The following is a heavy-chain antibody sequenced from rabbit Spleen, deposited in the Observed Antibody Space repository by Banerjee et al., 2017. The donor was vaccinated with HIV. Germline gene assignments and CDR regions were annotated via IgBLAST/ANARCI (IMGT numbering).Heavy chain of an antibody. Sequence: QSLEESGGDLVKPGASLTLTCTASGFSFNSIYYMCWVRQAPGKGLEWIACIYAGSSGSTYSATWAKGRFTISKTSSTTVTLQMTSLTAADTATYFCARDTGTSFSTYGMDLWGQGTLVTVS. CDR1: GFSFNSIYY. J-gene: IGHJ6*01. CDR2: IYAGSSGST. CDR3: ARDTGTSFSTYGMDL. V-gene: IGHV1S40*01. D-gene: IGHD8-1*01.